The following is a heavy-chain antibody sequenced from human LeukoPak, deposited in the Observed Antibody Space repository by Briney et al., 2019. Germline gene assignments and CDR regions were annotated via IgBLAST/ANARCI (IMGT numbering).Heavy chain of an antibody. CDR2: IGGSGGGT. V-gene: IGHV3-23*01. CDR3: AKVETAAAATLRGFDY. Sequence: GGSLRLSCVASGFTFSSYAVSWVRQAPGKGLEWVSSIGGSGGGTYYADSVKGRFTISRDNSKNTLYLQMNSLRADDTAVYYCAKVETAAAATLRGFDYWGQGTLVTVSS. J-gene: IGHJ4*02. D-gene: IGHD6-13*01. CDR1: GFTFSSYA.